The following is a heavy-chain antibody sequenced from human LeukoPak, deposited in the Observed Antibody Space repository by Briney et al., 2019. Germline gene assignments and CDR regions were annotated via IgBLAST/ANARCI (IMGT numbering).Heavy chain of an antibody. Sequence: SETLSLTCRVYGESFSDYYCAWIRQPPGKGLEWIGEVYHSGSTNYSPSLKSRVTLSVDKSKNQFSLRLSSVTAADTAVYYCAKSNGYGLVDIWGQGTMVTVSS. CDR1: GESFSDYY. CDR3: AKSNGYGLVDI. V-gene: IGHV4-34*01. D-gene: IGHD3-10*01. CDR2: VYHSGST. J-gene: IGHJ3*02.